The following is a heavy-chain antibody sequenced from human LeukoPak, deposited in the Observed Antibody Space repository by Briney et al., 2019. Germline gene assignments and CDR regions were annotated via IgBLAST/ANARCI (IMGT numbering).Heavy chain of an antibody. D-gene: IGHD3-3*01. Sequence: SQTLSLTCAISGYSFSSNSAAWNWNRQSPARGLEWLVRTYYSSKWYNDYAVSGKSRITINPDTSKNQFSLQLNSVTPEDTAMYYCARDRARRITIFGVVNNWFDPWGQGTLVNGSS. CDR3: ARDRARRITIFGVVNNWFDP. J-gene: IGHJ5*02. CDR1: GYSFSSNSAA. V-gene: IGHV6-1*01. CDR2: TYYSSKWYN.